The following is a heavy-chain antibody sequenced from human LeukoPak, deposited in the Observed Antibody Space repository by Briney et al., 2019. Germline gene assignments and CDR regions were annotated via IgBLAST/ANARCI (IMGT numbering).Heavy chain of an antibody. V-gene: IGHV4-34*01. Sequence: SETLSLTCAVYGGSFSGYYWSWIRQPPGKGLEWIGEINHSGSTNYNPSLKSRVTISVDTSKNQFSLKLSSVTAADTAVYYCARRNIVVVPAAMLLLNWFDPWGQGTLVTVSS. CDR2: INHSGST. CDR3: ARRNIVVVPAAMLLLNWFDP. J-gene: IGHJ5*02. D-gene: IGHD2-2*01. CDR1: GGSFSGYY.